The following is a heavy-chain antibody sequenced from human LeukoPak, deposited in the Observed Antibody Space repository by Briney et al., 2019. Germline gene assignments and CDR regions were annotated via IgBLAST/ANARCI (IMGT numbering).Heavy chain of an antibody. CDR1: GYTFTGYY. V-gene: IGHV1-2*06. J-gene: IGHJ4*02. Sequence: ASVKVSCKASGYTFTGYYMHWVRQAPGQGLEWVGRINPNSGGTNYAQKFQGRVTMTRDTSISTAYMELSRLRSDDTAVYYCAREYDSSGYYWAYWGQGTLVTVSS. CDR3: AREYDSSGYYWAY. D-gene: IGHD3-22*01. CDR2: INPNSGGT.